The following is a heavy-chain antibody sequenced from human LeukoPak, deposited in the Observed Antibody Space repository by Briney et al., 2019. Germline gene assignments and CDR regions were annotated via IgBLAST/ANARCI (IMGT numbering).Heavy chain of an antibody. D-gene: IGHD2-2*01. CDR2: ISGSGVTT. Sequence: GGTLRLSCAASGFTFSNYGMSWVRQAPGKGLEWVSAISGSGVTTYYADSVKGRFTISRDNSKHTLYLQMNSLRAEDTAVYYCSKWKAIVLVPAARSPIDYWGQGTLVTVSS. CDR1: GFTFSNYG. J-gene: IGHJ4*02. CDR3: SKWKAIVLVPAARSPIDY. V-gene: IGHV3-23*01.